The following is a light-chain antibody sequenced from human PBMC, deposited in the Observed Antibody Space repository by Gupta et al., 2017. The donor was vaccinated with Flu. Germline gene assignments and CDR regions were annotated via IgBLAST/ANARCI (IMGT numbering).Light chain of an antibody. Sequence: NFKSSQSVLYSANNKNYSAWYQQKPGQPPKLLIYWASTRESGVPDRFSGSGSGTDFTLTISSLQAEDVAVYYCQQYYSTPQTFGGGTKVEIK. V-gene: IGKV4-1*01. CDR1: QSVLYSANNKNY. J-gene: IGKJ4*01. CDR2: WAS. CDR3: QQYYSTPQT.